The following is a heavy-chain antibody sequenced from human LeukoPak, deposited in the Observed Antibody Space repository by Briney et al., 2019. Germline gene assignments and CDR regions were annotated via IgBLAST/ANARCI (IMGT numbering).Heavy chain of an antibody. V-gene: IGHV3-23*01. CDR3: AKTVSVVVVAATHVDY. CDR1: GFTFSSYA. Sequence: GGSLRLSCAASGFTFSSYAMSWVRQALGKGLEWVSAISGSGGSTYYADSVKGRFTISRDNSKNTLYLQMNSLRAEDTAVYYCAKTVSVVVVAATHVDYWGQGTLVTVSS. J-gene: IGHJ4*02. CDR2: ISGSGGST. D-gene: IGHD2-15*01.